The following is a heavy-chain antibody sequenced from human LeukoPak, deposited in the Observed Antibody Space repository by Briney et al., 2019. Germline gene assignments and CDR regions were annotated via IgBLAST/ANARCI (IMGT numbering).Heavy chain of an antibody. CDR1: GFTVSSNY. V-gene: IGHV3-21*01. CDR2: ISSSSSYM. D-gene: IGHD6-13*01. J-gene: IGHJ4*02. CDR3: ARGGYSSSWYHDS. Sequence: GGSLRLSCAASGFTVSSNYMSWVRQAPGKGLEWVSSISSSSSYMYYADSVKGRFTISRDNAKNSLYMQVNSLRAEDTAVYYCARGGYSSSWYHDSWGQGTLATVSS.